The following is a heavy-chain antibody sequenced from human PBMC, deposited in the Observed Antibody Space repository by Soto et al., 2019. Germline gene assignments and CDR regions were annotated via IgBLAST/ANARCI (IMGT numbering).Heavy chain of an antibody. D-gene: IGHD4-17*01. Sequence: SETLSLTCAVYGGSFSGYYWSWIRQPPGKGLEWIGEINHSGSTNYNPSLKSRVTISVDTSKNQFSLKLSSVTAADTAVYYCARGDLDYGDYVRGWFDPWGQGTLVTVSS. J-gene: IGHJ5*02. CDR2: INHSGST. V-gene: IGHV4-34*01. CDR3: ARGDLDYGDYVRGWFDP. CDR1: GGSFSGYY.